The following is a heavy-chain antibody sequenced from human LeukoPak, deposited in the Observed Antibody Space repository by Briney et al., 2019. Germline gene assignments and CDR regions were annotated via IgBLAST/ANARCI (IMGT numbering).Heavy chain of an antibody. V-gene: IGHV4-34*01. J-gene: IGHJ4*02. CDR3: ARHNPAAATWSFDY. CDR1: GGSFSGYY. D-gene: IGHD6-13*01. Sequence: SETLSLTCAVYGGSFSGYYWSWIRQPPGKGLEWIGEINHSGSTNYNPSLKSRVTISVDTSKNQFSLKLSSVTAADTAVYYCARHNPAAATWSFDYWGQGALVTVSS. CDR2: INHSGST.